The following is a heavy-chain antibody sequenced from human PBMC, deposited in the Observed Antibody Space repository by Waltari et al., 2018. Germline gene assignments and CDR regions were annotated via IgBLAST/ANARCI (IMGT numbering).Heavy chain of an antibody. CDR2: IIPIFGTA. J-gene: IGHJ6*03. Sequence: QVQLVQSGAEVKKPGSSVKVSCKASGGTFRSYAISWVRTAPGQGLEWMGGIIPIFGTANYAQKFQGRVTITADESTSTAYMELSSLRSEDTAVYYCASRRRNYYYYYYMDVWGKGTTVTVSS. V-gene: IGHV1-69*12. CDR3: ASRRRNYYYYYYMDV. CDR1: GGTFRSYA.